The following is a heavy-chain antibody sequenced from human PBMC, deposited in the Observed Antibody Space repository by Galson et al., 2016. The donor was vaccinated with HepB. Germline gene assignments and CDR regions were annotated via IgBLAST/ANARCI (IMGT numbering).Heavy chain of an antibody. V-gene: IGHV3-33*01. CDR2: IWKDGSNK. J-gene: IGHJ1*01. CDR1: GFIFRTYG. D-gene: IGHD5-18*01. CDR3: ARATPLEFSSGYVKLQSPGTPDV. Sequence: SLRLSCAASGFIFRTYGMHWVRQAPGKGLEWVALIWKDGSNKYYADSVKGRFTISRDNSNNRLSLQMNSLTAGDTAVYYCARATPLEFSSGYVKLQSPGTPDVWGQGTLVAVSS.